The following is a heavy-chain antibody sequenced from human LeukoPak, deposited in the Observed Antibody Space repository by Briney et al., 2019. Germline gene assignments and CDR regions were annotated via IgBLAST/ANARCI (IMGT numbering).Heavy chain of an antibody. V-gene: IGHV3-73*01. CDR2: IRSKADDDAT. CDR1: GFTFSGSV. J-gene: IGHJ4*02. Sequence: GGSLRLSCAASGFTFSGSVLLWVRQASGRGLEWVGRIRSKADDDATAYAASVKGRFTISRDDSRNTAYLQMNSLKTEDTAMYYCARGPTRANSTDYWGQGALVTVSS. D-gene: IGHD2/OR15-2a*01. CDR3: ARGPTRANSTDY.